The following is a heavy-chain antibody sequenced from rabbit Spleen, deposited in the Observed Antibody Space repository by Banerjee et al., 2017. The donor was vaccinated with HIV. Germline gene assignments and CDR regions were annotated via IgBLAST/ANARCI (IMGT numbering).Heavy chain of an antibody. V-gene: IGHV1S40*01. Sequence: VRQAPGKGLEWIACINTATGKGVYATWAKGRFTISRTSSTTVTLQMTSLTAADTATYFCARDLTSVIGWNFYLWGPGTLVTVS. CDR3: ARDLTSVIGWNFYL. CDR2: INTATGKG. D-gene: IGHD1-1*01. J-gene: IGHJ4*01.